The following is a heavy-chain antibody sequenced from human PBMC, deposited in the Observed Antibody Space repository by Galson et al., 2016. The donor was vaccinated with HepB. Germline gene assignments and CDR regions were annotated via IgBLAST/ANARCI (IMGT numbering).Heavy chain of an antibody. CDR2: INPSGGSA. J-gene: IGHJ4*02. Sequence: SCKESGLNMWNIHWVRQAPGQGLEWMGIINPSGGSAINVQKFQGRVTMTRDTSTTTVYLEVSSLTSEDTAVYYCARDSWGADYWGQGTLVTVSS. CDR3: ARDSWGADY. CDR1: GLNMWN. D-gene: IGHD3-16*01. V-gene: IGHV1-46*02.